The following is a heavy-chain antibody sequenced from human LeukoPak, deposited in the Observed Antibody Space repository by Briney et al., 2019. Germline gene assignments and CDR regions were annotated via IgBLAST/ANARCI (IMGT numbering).Heavy chain of an antibody. CDR3: AAGWVCSGGSCYYYFDY. V-gene: IGHV1-58*02. CDR2: IVVGSGNT. J-gene: IGHJ4*02. CDR1: GFTFTSSA. Sequence: VASVKVSCKASGFTFTSSAMQWVRQARGQRLEWIRWIVVGSGNTNYAQKFQERVTITRDMSTSTAYMELSSLRSEDTAVYYCAAGWVCSGGSCYYYFDYWGQGTLVTVSS. D-gene: IGHD2-15*01.